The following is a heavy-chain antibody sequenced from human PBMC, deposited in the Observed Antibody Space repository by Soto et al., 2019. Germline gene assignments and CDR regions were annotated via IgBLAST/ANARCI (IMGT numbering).Heavy chain of an antibody. Sequence: QAHLVQSGTEVKMPGDSVQVSCKASGFVSTNHNFHWVRQAPGQSLEWMGRINAGNGNTQYSQNFQGRVTFTSDSSASTAFMELTSLRFEDRAMYYCASDYGSNWRLWGQGTLVSVSS. V-gene: IGHV1-3*01. J-gene: IGHJ4*02. CDR3: ASDYGSNWRL. CDR2: INAGNGNT. D-gene: IGHD6-19*01. CDR1: GFVSTNHN.